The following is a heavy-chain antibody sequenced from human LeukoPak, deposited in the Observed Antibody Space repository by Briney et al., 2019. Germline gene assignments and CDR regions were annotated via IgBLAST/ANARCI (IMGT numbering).Heavy chain of an antibody. V-gene: IGHV4-4*07. CDR3: ARGRYCSADICSGGDAFDI. CDR2: IYTRGST. J-gene: IGHJ3*02. CDR1: GGSINNYY. D-gene: IGHD2-15*01. Sequence: SETLSLTCTVSGGSINNYYWSWIRQPAGKGLEWIGRIYTRGSTNYNPSLKSRVTMSVDTSKNQFSLKLSSVTAADTAVYFCARGRYCSADICSGGDAFDIWGQGTMVSVSS.